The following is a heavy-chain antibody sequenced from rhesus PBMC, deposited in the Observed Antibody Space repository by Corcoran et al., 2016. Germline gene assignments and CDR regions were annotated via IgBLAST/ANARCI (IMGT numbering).Heavy chain of an antibody. V-gene: IGHV4-173*01. CDR2: IFGGGETT. J-gene: IGHJ4*01. Sequence: QLQLQESGPGLVKSSETLSLTCAVSGGSISSHHWIWIRQPPGKGLEWIGSIFGGGETTDNNPSLKSRVPFSTDTSKNQFSLRLSSVTAADTALYYCAGGCAGSGCPLVNIDYWGQGVLVIVSS. D-gene: IGHD2-21*01. CDR3: AGGCAGSGCPLVNIDY. CDR1: GGSISSHH.